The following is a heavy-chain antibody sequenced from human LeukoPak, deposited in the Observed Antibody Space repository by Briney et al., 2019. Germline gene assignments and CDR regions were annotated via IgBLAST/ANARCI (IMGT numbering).Heavy chain of an antibody. CDR2: ISNNGGST. Sequence: PGGSLRLSCSASGFTFSSYAMHWVSQAPGKGLECVSAISNNGGSTYHADSVKGRFTISRDNSKNTLYLQMSSLRAEDTAVYYCAYSNSWYLDYWGQGTLVTVSS. CDR1: GFTFSSYA. D-gene: IGHD6-13*01. V-gene: IGHV3-64D*06. J-gene: IGHJ4*02. CDR3: AYSNSWYLDY.